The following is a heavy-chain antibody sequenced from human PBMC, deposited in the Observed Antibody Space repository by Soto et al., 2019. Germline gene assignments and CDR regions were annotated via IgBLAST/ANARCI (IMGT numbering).Heavy chain of an antibody. V-gene: IGHV3-23*01. CDR3: AKHPIFGVVTHYLAH. D-gene: IGHD3-3*01. Sequence: QLLDSGGSLVEPGGSLRLSCSASGFAFSAYAMSWVRQAPQKGLEWVSGIGGGGHDTRYGDSVKGRFSITRDNSRNTLYLEMNRLTAEDTAVYYCAKHPIFGVVTHYLAHWCRGVLVTVSS. CDR1: GFAFSAYA. J-gene: IGHJ4*02. CDR2: IGGGGHDT.